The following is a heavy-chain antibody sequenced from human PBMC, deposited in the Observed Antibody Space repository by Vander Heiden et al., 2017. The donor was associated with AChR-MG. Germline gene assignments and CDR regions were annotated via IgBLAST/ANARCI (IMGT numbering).Heavy chain of an antibody. D-gene: IGHD2-21*01. V-gene: IGHV3-53*01. CDR1: GFTVSSNY. CDR3: ARVLDGGNLEKYYFDY. Sequence: EVQLVESGGGLIQPGGSLRLSCAASGFTVSSNYISWVSQAPGKGLDWVSVIYSGGSTYYADSVKGRFTISRDNSKNTLYLQMNSLRAEDTAVYYCARVLDGGNLEKYYFDYWGQGTLVTVSS. J-gene: IGHJ4*02. CDR2: IYSGGST.